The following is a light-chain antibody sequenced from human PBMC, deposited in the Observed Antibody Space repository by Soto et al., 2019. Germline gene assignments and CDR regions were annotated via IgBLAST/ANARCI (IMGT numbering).Light chain of an antibody. V-gene: IGKV3-20*01. CDR2: GAS. Sequence: EIVLTQSPGTLSLSPGERATLSCRASQSVSSSYLAWYQHKPGQAPRLLIYGASSRATGIPDRFRGSGSGTDFTLTISRLEPEDFAVYYCQQYGTSPRTFGQGTKLEIK. J-gene: IGKJ2*01. CDR1: QSVSSSY. CDR3: QQYGTSPRT.